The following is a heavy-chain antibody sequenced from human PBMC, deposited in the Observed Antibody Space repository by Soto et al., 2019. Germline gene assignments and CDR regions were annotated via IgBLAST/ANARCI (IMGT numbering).Heavy chain of an antibody. CDR1: GYSISSSNW. CDR2: IYYSGTT. CDR3: ASAYYDTSGYSHDP. Sequence: SETLSLTCAVSGYSISSSNWWGWIRQPPGKGLEWIGYIYYSGTTYYNPSLKSRVTMSVDTSKNQFSLKLTSVTAVDTAVYYCASAYYDTSGYSHDPWGQGTLVTVSA. J-gene: IGHJ5*02. V-gene: IGHV4-28*01. D-gene: IGHD3-22*01.